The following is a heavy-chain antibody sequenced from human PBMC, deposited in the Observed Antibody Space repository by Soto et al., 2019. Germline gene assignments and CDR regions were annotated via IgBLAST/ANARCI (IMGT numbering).Heavy chain of an antibody. CDR1: VDSIDTYY. CDR3: AIDFYLVRGAGGLDV. CDR2: IYYSGST. D-gene: IGHD3-10*01. Sequence: QVQLQESGPGLVKPSETLSLTCTFSVDSIDTYYWSWIRQPPGKGLEWIGYIYYSGSTNYNPSLKSRVAISLDKSSHQFSPLLTYVTAADTAVYYCAIDFYLVRGAGGLDVWGQGTTVTVSS. V-gene: IGHV4-59*13. J-gene: IGHJ6*02.